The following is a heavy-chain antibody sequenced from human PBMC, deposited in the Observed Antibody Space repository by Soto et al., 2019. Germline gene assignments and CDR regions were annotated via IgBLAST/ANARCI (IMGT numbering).Heavy chain of an antibody. J-gene: IGHJ4*02. Sequence: GGSLRLSCAASGFTFSSYAMSWVRQAPGKGLEWVSAISGSGGSTYYADSVKGRFTISRDNSKNTLYLQMNSLRAEDTAVYYCAKDQGWGGVVVPASFDYWGQGTLVTVSS. CDR2: ISGSGGST. D-gene: IGHD2-2*01. CDR1: GFTFSSYA. CDR3: AKDQGWGGVVVPASFDY. V-gene: IGHV3-23*01.